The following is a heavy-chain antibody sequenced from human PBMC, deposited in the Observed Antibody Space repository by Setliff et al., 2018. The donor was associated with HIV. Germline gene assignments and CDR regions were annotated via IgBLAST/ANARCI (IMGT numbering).Heavy chain of an antibody. CDR3: ARGAYPREFYFDS. CDR1: GASMTDFY. Sequence: PSETLSLTCTVSGASMTDFYWSWIRQTPGKGLEWIGQIYYNGITNYNPSLKSRVSMSMDTSKTQFSLRLSSVTAADTAVYYCARGAYPREFYFDSWGQGMLVTVSS. D-gene: IGHD2-21*01. J-gene: IGHJ4*02. CDR2: IYYNGIT. V-gene: IGHV4-59*01.